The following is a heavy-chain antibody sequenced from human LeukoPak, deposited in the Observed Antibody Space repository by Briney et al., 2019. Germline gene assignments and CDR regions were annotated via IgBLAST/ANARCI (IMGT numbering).Heavy chain of an antibody. D-gene: IGHD4/OR15-4a*01. CDR3: ARDHDFGPDY. Sequence: ASVKVSCKASGYTFTGHYFHWLRQAPGQGLEWIGWIKPDTGATNLAQKFHGRLTMTTDTSISTGYMELRSLTSDDTAMYYCARDHDFGPDYWGQGTLVTVS. CDR2: IKPDTGAT. J-gene: IGHJ4*02. CDR1: GYTFTGHY. V-gene: IGHV1-2*02.